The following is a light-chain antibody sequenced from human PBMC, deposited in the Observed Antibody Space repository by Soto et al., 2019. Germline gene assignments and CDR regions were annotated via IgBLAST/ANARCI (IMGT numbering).Light chain of an antibody. CDR3: QSYDSSLSGSV. CDR1: SSNIGAGYD. CDR2: DNS. Sequence: QSVLTQQPSVSGAPGQRVTISCTGSSSNIGAGYDVHWYQQLPGTAPKLLIYDNSNRPSGVPDRFSGSKSGTSASLAITGLQAEDEADYYCQSYDSSLSGSVFGGGTKLTVL. J-gene: IGLJ3*02. V-gene: IGLV1-40*01.